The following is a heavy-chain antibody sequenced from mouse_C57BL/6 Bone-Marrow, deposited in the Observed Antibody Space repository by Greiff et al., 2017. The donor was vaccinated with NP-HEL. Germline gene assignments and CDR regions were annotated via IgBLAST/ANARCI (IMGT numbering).Heavy chain of an antibody. Sequence: VQLQQSGPELVKPGASVKISCKASGYTFTDYYMNWVKQSHGKSLEWIGDINPNNGGTSYNQKFKGKATLTVDKSSSTAYMELRSLTSEDSAVYYCARWAYDGYFDYWGQGTTLTVSS. V-gene: IGHV1-26*01. CDR2: INPNNGGT. CDR3: ARWAYDGYFDY. CDR1: GYTFTDYY. J-gene: IGHJ2*01. D-gene: IGHD2-3*01.